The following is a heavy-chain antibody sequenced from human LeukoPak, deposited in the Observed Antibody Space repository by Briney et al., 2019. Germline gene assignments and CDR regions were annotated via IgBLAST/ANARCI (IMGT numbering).Heavy chain of an antibody. CDR1: GFTVSSNY. D-gene: IGHD2-2*01. Sequence: GGSLRLSCAASGFTVSSNYMSWVRQAPGKGLEWVSVIYSGGSTYYADSVKGRFTISRDNSKNTLYLQMNSLRAEDTAVYYCARDQHCSSTSCYNYYYYMDVWGKGTTVTVSS. CDR3: ARDQHCSSTSCYNYYYYMDV. J-gene: IGHJ6*03. V-gene: IGHV3-66*02. CDR2: IYSGGST.